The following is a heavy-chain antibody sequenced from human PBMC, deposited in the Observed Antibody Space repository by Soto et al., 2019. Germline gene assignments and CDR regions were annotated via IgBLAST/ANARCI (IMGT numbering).Heavy chain of an antibody. CDR3: AKAAASAGIPVYYAMDV. CDR2: INDRGSNT. CDR1: GFAFMTYG. D-gene: IGHD6-13*01. Sequence: EVQLLESGGGLVQPGGSLRLSCTASGFAFMTYGMNWVRQAPGKGLEWVGNINDRGSNTVYADSVKGRFTISRDNSRNTLTRQMHTLRADDTATYSCAKAAASAGIPVYYAMDVWGQWTTVTVSS. V-gene: IGHV3-23*01. J-gene: IGHJ6*02.